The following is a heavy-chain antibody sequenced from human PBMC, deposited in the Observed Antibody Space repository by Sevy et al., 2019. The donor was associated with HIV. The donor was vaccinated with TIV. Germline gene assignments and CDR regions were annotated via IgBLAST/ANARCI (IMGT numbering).Heavy chain of an antibody. CDR3: ARDLPPSATTVAHFDC. V-gene: IGHV3-48*03. Sequence: GGSPRLSCAASGFIFSSYEMNWVRQAPGKGLEWISYISNSGSALYYSDSVKGRFTISRANAKNSLYLQMNSLRVEDTAVYYCARDLPPSATTVAHFDCWGQGTQVTVSS. CDR1: GFIFSSYE. D-gene: IGHD4-17*01. J-gene: IGHJ4*02. CDR2: ISNSGSAL.